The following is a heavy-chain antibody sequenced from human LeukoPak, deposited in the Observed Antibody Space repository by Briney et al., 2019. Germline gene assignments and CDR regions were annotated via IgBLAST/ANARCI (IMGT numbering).Heavy chain of an antibody. CDR1: GGSMNTYY. CDR3: ARERDHGYSYGHVLDF. Sequence: SETLSLTCTVSGGSMNTYYWTWIRQTAGGGLEWIGQVHSSVGTTYNPSPRSRVSLSLDTSKNHFSLRLAPVTAADTAVYFCARERDHGYSYGHVLDFWGQGIPVTVSS. V-gene: IGHV4-4*07. J-gene: IGHJ4*02. D-gene: IGHD5-18*01. CDR2: VHSSVGT.